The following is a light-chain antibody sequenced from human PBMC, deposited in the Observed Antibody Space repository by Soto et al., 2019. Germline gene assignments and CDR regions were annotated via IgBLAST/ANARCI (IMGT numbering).Light chain of an antibody. Sequence: GDRVTITCRASQNIGRWLAWYQQKPGKAPKLLIYEASNLESGVPSRFSGSGSGTEFTLTISSLQPDDFATYFCHPHHSSSWTFGQGTKVDIK. J-gene: IGKJ1*01. V-gene: IGKV1-5*01. CDR2: EAS. CDR1: QNIGRW. CDR3: HPHHSSSWT.